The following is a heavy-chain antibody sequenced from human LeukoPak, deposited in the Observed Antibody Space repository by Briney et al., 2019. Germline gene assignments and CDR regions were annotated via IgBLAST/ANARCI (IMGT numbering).Heavy chain of an antibody. D-gene: IGHD6-13*01. CDR2: IYYRVTS. Sequence: SETLSLTCTVSGDSISTYYWSWIRQPPGRGLEWIGYIYYRVTSDYNPSLKSRVTMSVDMSTRQISLKLSSVTAADTAVYYCARDRSRSSSWSYEFDYWGQGTLVTVSS. J-gene: IGHJ4*02. CDR3: ARDRSRSSSWSYEFDY. CDR1: GDSISTYY. V-gene: IGHV4-59*12.